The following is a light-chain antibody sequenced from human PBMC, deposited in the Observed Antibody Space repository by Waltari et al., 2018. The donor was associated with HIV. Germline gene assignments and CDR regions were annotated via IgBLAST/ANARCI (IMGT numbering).Light chain of an antibody. CDR3: SSYTTTRTLV. J-gene: IGLJ2*01. CDR1: SSDVGASNS. V-gene: IGLV2-14*01. Sequence: QSALTQPASVSGSPGQSITISCTGTSSDVGASNSASWYQQHPDKAPKLMIYEVSNRPSGVSNRFSGSKSGNTASLTISGLQAEDEADYYCSSYTTTRTLVFGGGTKLTVL. CDR2: EVS.